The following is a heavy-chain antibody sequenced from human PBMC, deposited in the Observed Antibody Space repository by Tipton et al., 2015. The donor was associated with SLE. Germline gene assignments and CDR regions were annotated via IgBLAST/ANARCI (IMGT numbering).Heavy chain of an antibody. D-gene: IGHD2-8*01. CDR2: IYHCGST. CDR3: ARGMRSRGFNY. CDR1: GYSISSGYY. V-gene: IGHV4-38-2*01. Sequence: TLSLTCAVSGYSISSGYYWGWIRQPPGKGAEWIGRIYHCGSTHYNPSPKRRVTISVDTSKNQFSLKLRSVTAADTAVYYCARGMRSRGFNYWGQGTLVTVSS. J-gene: IGHJ4*02.